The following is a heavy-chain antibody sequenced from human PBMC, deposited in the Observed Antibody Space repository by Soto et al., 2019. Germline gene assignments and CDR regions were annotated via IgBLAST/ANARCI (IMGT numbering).Heavy chain of an antibody. CDR1: GFTFSSYA. CDR2: ISGSGGST. Sequence: PXGSLRLSCAASGFTFSSYAMSWVRQAPGKGLDWVSAISGSGGSTYYADSVKGRFTISRDNSKNTLYLQMNSLRAEDTAVYYCAKAVTYYDFWSGYSTYYYYYGMDAWGQGNTVTVSS. D-gene: IGHD3-3*01. CDR3: AKAVTYYDFWSGYSTYYYYYGMDA. J-gene: IGHJ6*02. V-gene: IGHV3-23*01.